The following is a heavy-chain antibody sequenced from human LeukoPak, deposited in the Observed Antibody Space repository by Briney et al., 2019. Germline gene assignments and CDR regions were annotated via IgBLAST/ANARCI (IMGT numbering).Heavy chain of an antibody. CDR1: GFTFSSYS. J-gene: IGHJ4*02. V-gene: IGHV3-21*01. Sequence: KSGGSLRLSCAASGFTFSSYSMNWVRQAPGKGLEWVSSISSSSSYIYYADSVKGRFTISRDNAKNSLYLQMNSLRAEDTAVYYCARVSGATSTFDYWGQGTLDTVSS. D-gene: IGHD1-26*01. CDR2: ISSSSSYI. CDR3: ARVSGATSTFDY.